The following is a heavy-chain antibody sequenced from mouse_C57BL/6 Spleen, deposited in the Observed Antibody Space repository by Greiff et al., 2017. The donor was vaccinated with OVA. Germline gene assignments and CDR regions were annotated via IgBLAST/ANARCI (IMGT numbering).Heavy chain of an antibody. CDR1: GYTFTSYW. J-gene: IGHJ1*03. V-gene: IGHV1-52*01. CDR3: ARTYYSNYGYFDV. Sequence: QVQLQQPGAELVRPGSSVKLSCKASGYTFTSYWMHWVKQRPIQGLEWIGNIDPSDSETHYNQKFKDKATLTVDKSSSTAYMQLSSLTSEDSAVYYCARTYYSNYGYFDVWAQGPRSPSPQ. CDR2: IDPSDSET. D-gene: IGHD2-5*01.